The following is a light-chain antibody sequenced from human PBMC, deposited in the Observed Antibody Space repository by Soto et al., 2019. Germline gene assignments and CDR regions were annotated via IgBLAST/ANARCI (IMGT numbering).Light chain of an antibody. CDR2: GAT. J-gene: IGKJ4*01. V-gene: IGKV3-20*01. CDR3: QQYGNSPT. CDR1: QSLVRNS. Sequence: EVVLTQTPCTLSLSPGERASLSFRASQSLVRNSLAWYQHKPGQAPRLLIYGATSRATGIPDRFSGSGSGTDFTLTISRLEPEDFAVYFCQQYGNSPTFGGGTKVDIK.